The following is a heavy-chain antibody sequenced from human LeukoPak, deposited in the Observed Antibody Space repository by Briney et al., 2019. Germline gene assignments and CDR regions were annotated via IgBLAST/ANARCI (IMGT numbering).Heavy chain of an antibody. D-gene: IGHD3-22*01. CDR1: GFTFSSYA. CDR2: ISYDGSNK. V-gene: IGHV3-30*04. Sequence: GGSLRLSRAASGFTFSSYAMHWVRQAPGKGLEWVAVISYDGSNKYYADSVKGRFTISRDNSKNTLYLQVNSLRAEDTAVYYCARDADPMIVVSYFDYWGQGTLVTVSS. J-gene: IGHJ4*02. CDR3: ARDADPMIVVSYFDY.